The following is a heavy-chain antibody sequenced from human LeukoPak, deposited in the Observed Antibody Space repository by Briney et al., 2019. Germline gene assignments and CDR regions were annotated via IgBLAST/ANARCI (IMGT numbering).Heavy chain of an antibody. CDR2: IHYDGTIK. J-gene: IGHJ6*03. Sequence: GGSLRLSCAASGFTFSSYGMHWVRQAPGKGLEWVAFIHYDGTIKYYADSVKGRFTISRDNSKNTLFVQMNSLRAEDTAMYYCARDRGGIGYYMDVWGKGTTVTVSS. D-gene: IGHD3-16*02. CDR3: ARDRGGIGYYMDV. V-gene: IGHV3-30*02. CDR1: GFTFSSYG.